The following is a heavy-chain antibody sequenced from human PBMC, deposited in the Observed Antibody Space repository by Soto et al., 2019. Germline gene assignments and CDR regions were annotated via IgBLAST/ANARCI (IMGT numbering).Heavy chain of an antibody. CDR3: ATAVYPNSCSGPSCDRGGFDT. Sequence: ASVKVSCRASGGTFTSYTINWVRQAPGQGLEWMGRVTPFLDISNYAEKFQDRVTIIADKSTSTAYVELSSLRSEDTAVYYCATAVYPNSCSGPSCDRGGFDTWGQGTMVTVSS. D-gene: IGHD2-2*02. V-gene: IGHV1-69*02. CDR2: VTPFLDIS. CDR1: GGTFTSYT. J-gene: IGHJ3*02.